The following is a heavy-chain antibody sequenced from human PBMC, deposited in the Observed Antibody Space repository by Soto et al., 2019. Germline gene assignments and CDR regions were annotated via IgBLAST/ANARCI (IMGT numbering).Heavy chain of an antibody. J-gene: IGHJ4*02. CDR3: AKDRGIAAAGTSDY. Sequence: GGSLRLSCAAPGFTFSSYAMSWVRQAPGKGLEWVSAISGSGGSTYYADSVKGRFTISRDNSKNTLYLQMNSLRAEDTAVYYCAKDRGIAAAGTSDYWGQGTLVTVSS. V-gene: IGHV3-23*01. CDR1: GFTFSSYA. D-gene: IGHD6-13*01. CDR2: ISGSGGST.